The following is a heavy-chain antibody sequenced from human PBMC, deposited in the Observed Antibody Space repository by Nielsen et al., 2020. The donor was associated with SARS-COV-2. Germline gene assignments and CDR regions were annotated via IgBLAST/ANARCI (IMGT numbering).Heavy chain of an antibody. CDR3: ARDYVGSANMIDY. J-gene: IGHJ4*02. CDR2: VGIGGSST. V-gene: IGHV3-48*03. D-gene: IGHD3-10*01. Sequence: GESLKISCAASGFNFKGYELSWVRQAPGKGLEWISYVGIGGSSTFYADSVKGRFTISRDNSKNTLYLQMNSLRAEDTAIYYCARDYVGSANMIDYWGQGTLVTVSS. CDR1: GFNFKGYE.